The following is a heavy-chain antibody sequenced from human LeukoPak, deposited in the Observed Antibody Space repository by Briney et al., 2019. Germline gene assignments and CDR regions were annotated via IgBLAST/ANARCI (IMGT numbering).Heavy chain of an antibody. V-gene: IGHV3-48*03. D-gene: IGHD3-10*01. CDR2: ISSSGGTI. J-gene: IGHJ5*02. CDR1: GFTFSSYE. CDR3: ARDTSGNYLPNWSDP. Sequence: PGGSLRLSCAASGFTFSSYEMNWVRQAPGKGLEWVSYISSSGGTIYYTDSVKGRFTISRDNAKNSLFLQMNSLRAEDTAVYYCARDTSGNYLPNWSDPWGQGTLVTVSS.